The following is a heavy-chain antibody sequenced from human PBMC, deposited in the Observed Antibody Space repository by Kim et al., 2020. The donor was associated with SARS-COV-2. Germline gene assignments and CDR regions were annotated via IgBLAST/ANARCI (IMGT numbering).Heavy chain of an antibody. Sequence: KGRFTIARDNSKNTLYLQMNSLRAEDTAVYYCARDLFLGATTYYYYGMDVWGQGTTVTVSS. CDR3: ARDLFLGATTYYYYGMDV. D-gene: IGHD1-26*01. V-gene: IGHV3-30*07. J-gene: IGHJ6*02.